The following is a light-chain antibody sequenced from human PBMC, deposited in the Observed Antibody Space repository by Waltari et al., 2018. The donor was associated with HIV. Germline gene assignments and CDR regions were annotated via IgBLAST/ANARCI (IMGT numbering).Light chain of an antibody. V-gene: IGLV3-1*01. CDR1: EVTYKY. CDR2: EDS. J-gene: IGLJ2*01. Sequence: SYEVTQTPSVSVSPGQTASITCPGEEVTYKYVCWYQQRPGQSPSLVMYEDSKRPSGIPERFSGSNSGNTATLTISGTQVTDEADYYCQVCDSSPGTVVFGGGTKLTVL. CDR3: QVCDSSPGTVV.